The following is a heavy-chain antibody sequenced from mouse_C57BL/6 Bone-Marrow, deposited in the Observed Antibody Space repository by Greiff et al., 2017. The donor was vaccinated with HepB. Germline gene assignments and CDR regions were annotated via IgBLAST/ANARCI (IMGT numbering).Heavy chain of an antibody. CDR1: GFTFSSYT. CDR3: ARPVDYDSFDY. V-gene: IGHV5-9*01. D-gene: IGHD2-4*01. CDR2: ISGGGGNT. J-gene: IGHJ2*01. Sequence: EVKLMESGGGLVKPGGSLKLSCAASGFTFSSYTMSWVRQTPEKRLEWVATISGGGGNTYYPDSVKGRFTISRYNAKNTLYLQMSSLRSEDTALYYCARPVDYDSFDYWGQGTTLTVSS.